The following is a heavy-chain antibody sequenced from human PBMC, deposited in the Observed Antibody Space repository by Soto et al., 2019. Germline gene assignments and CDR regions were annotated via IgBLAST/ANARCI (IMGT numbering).Heavy chain of an antibody. Sequence: GGSLKISCKGSWYSFTSYLIGWVRQIPGKGLEWMGIIYPGDSDTRYSPSFQGQVTISADKSISTAYLQWSSLKASDTAMYYCARIAAAGTGFVAFDIWGQGTMVTVSS. CDR2: IYPGDSDT. D-gene: IGHD6-13*01. CDR3: ARIAAAGTGFVAFDI. J-gene: IGHJ3*02. V-gene: IGHV5-51*01. CDR1: WYSFTSYL.